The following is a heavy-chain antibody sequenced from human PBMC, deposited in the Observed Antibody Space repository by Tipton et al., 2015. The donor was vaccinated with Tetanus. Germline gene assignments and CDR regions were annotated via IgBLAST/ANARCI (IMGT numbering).Heavy chain of an antibody. V-gene: IGHV4-31*02. CDR2: IYYSGST. J-gene: IGHJ4*02. CDR1: TFDDYA. Sequence: TFDDYAMHWVRQAPGKGLEWIGYIYYSGSTYYNPSLKSRVTISVDTSKNQFSLKLSSVTAADTAVYYCARGSGELSSARAGFDYWGQGTLVTVSS. CDR3: ARGSGELSSARAGFDY. D-gene: IGHD3-16*02.